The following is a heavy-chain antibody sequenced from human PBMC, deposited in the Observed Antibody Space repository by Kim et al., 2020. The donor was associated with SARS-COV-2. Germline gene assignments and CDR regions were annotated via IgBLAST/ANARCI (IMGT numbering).Heavy chain of an antibody. D-gene: IGHD3-22*01. CDR1: GYSISSGYY. J-gene: IGHJ5*02. V-gene: IGHV4-38-2*02. Sequence: SETLSLTCTVSGYSISSGYYWGWIRQPPGKGLEWIGSIYHSGSTYYNPSLKSRVTISVDTSKNQFSLKLSSVTAADTAVYYCARGRNDYYDSSGYYDPWGQGTLVTVSS. CDR2: IYHSGST. CDR3: ARGRNDYYDSSGYYDP.